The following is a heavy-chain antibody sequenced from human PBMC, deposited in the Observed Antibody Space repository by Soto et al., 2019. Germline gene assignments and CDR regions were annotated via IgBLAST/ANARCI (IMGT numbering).Heavy chain of an antibody. CDR1: GYSFSSFG. J-gene: IGHJ4*02. V-gene: IGHV1-18*01. CDR3: ARTCRSGGSCYLEY. CDR2: VSVPSGDT. Sequence: ASVKVSCKASGYSFSSFGISWVRQAPGQGLEWVGWVSVPSGDTSSAQNFQGRVTVTTDTSTSTAYMEVGSLRSDDTAVYYCARTCRSGGSCYLEYWGEGTLVTVSS. D-gene: IGHD2-15*01.